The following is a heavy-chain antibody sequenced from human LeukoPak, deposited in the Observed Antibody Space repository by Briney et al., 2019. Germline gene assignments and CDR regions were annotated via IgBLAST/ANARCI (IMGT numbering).Heavy chain of an antibody. D-gene: IGHD6-13*01. Sequence: GSLRLSCAASGFTFSSYAMSWVRQAPGKGLEWIGEINHSGSTNYNPSLKSRVTISVDTSKNQFSLKLSSVTAADTAVYYCAKGVAGQFSFDYWGQGTLVTVSS. CDR1: GFTFSSYA. CDR2: INHSGST. V-gene: IGHV4-34*01. CDR3: AKGVAGQFSFDY. J-gene: IGHJ4*02.